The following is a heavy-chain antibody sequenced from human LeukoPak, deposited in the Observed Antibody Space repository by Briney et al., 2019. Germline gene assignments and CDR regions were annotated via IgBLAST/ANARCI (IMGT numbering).Heavy chain of an antibody. D-gene: IGHD2-15*01. V-gene: IGHV3-23*01. CDR3: AKIQGWFPGY. Sequence: GGSLRLSCAAFGFTFSSYAMSWVRQAPGKGLEWVSDISGSGDSTYYADSVKGRFTISRDNSKNTLYLQMNSLRVEDTAVYYCAKIQGWFPGYWGQGTLATVSS. J-gene: IGHJ4*02. CDR1: GFTFSSYA. CDR2: ISGSGDST.